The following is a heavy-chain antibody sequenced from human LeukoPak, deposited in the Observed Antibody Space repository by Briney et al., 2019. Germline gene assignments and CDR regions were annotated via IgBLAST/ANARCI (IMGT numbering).Heavy chain of an antibody. CDR3: ARGDGSGSFFNSKFDY. CDR1: GFTFSSYA. CDR2: ISYDGSNK. J-gene: IGHJ4*02. V-gene: IGHV3-30*04. D-gene: IGHD3-10*01. Sequence: GGSLRLSCAASGFTFSSYAMRWVRQAPGKGLKWVAVISYDGSNKYYADSVKGRFTISRDNSKNTLYLQMNSLRAEDTAVYYCARGDGSGSFFNSKFDYWGQGTLVTVSS.